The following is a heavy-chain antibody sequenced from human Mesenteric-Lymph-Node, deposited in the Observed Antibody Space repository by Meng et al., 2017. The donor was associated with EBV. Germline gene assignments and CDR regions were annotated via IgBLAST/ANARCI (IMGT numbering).Heavy chain of an antibody. CDR3: ARVRGYCSGGSCPLGY. V-gene: IGHV3-74*01. J-gene: IGHJ4*02. Sequence: EVQLVESGGGLVQPGGSLRLSCAASGFTFSSYWMHWVRQAPGKGLVWVSRINSDGSSTSYADSVKGRFTISRDNAKNTLYLQMNSLRAEDTAVYYCARVRGYCSGGSCPLGYWGQGTLVTVSS. CDR1: GFTFSSYW. D-gene: IGHD2-15*01. CDR2: INSDGSST.